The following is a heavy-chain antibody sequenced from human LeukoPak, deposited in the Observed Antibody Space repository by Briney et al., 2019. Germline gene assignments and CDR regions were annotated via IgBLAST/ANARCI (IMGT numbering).Heavy chain of an antibody. CDR3: AKGSTEFGETYFDY. CDR1: GFTLSSYA. D-gene: IGHD3-10*01. J-gene: IGHJ4*02. CDR2: ISGSGGST. V-gene: IGHV3-23*01. Sequence: GGSLRLPCAASGFTLSSYATSWVRQAPGKGLEWVSAISGSGGSTYYADSVKGRFTISRDNSKNTLYLQMNSLRAEDTAVYYCAKGSTEFGETYFDYWGQGTLVTVSS.